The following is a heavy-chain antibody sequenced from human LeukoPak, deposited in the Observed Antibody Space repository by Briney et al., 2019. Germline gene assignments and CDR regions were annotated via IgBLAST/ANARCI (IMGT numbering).Heavy chain of an antibody. CDR2: INHSGST. D-gene: IGHD4-17*01. V-gene: IGHV4-34*01. J-gene: IGHJ6*02. CDR1: GGSFSGYY. CDR3: AREDYGDYYYYGMDV. Sequence: ASETLSLTCAVYGGSFSGYYWSWIRQPPGKGLEWIGEINHSGSTNYNPSLKSRVTISVDTSKNQFSLKLSSVTAADTAVYYCAREDYGDYYYYGMDVWGQGTTVTVSS.